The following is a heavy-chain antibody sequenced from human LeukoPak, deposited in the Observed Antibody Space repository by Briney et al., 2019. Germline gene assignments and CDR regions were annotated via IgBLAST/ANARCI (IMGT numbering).Heavy chain of an antibody. CDR1: GFTFSSYW. J-gene: IGHJ4*02. CDR3: ARGGSSGYFVI. V-gene: IGHV3-74*01. Sequence: GSLRLSCAASGFTFSSYWMYWVRRAPGKGLVWVSHINIDGRSTSYADSVKGRFTISRDNAMNTLYLQMNSLRAEDTAVYYCARGGSSGYFVIWGQGTLVTVSS. CDR2: INIDGRST. D-gene: IGHD3-22*01.